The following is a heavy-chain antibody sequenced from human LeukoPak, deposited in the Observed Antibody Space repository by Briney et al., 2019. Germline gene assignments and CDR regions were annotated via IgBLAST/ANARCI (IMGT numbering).Heavy chain of an antibody. D-gene: IGHD3-10*01. V-gene: IGHV1-18*01. CDR2: ISAYNGNT. CDR3: ATAVSITMVRGPHFDY. CDR1: GYTFTSYG. J-gene: IGHJ4*02. Sequence: ASVKVSCKASGYTFTSYGISWVRQAPGQGLEWMGWISAYNGNTNYAQKLQGRVTMTTDTSTSTAYMELRSLRSEDTAVYYCATAVSITMVRGPHFDYWGQGTLVTVSS.